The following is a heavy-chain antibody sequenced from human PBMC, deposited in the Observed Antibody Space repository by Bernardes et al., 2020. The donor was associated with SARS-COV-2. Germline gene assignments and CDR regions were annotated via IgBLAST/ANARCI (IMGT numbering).Heavy chain of an antibody. Sequence: SETLSLTCPVSVGSIIASYSTSIRQPPGKRLEWIGYLYYPGSTNYNPSLQTRVTISVDTSKNQFSLKLSSITAPDTSVYYCARGFDYWGQGILVTVSS. CDR2: LYYPGST. CDR3: ARGFDY. CDR1: VGSIIASY. V-gene: IGHV4-59*01. J-gene: IGHJ4*02.